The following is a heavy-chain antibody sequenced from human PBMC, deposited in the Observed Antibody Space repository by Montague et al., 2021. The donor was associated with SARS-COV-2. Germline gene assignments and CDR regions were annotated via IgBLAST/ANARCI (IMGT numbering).Heavy chain of an antibody. J-gene: IGHJ3*02. CDR2: INTSAYTT. CDR3: TRDYRSIVGDGLDI. D-gene: IGHD3-16*02. V-gene: IGHV3-48*03. CDR1: GFTFSNYA. Sequence: SLRLSCAASGFTFSNYAMSWVRQAPGKGPEWISYINTSAYTTPYAGSVKGRFTISRDNGKNSLYLQMNSLRAEDTAVYYCTRDYRSIVGDGLDIWGQGTKVTVSS.